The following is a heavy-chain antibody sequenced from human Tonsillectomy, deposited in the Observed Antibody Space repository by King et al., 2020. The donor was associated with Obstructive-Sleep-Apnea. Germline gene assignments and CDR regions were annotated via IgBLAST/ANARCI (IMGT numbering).Heavy chain of an antibody. J-gene: IGHJ2*01. CDR2: INTNTGNP. D-gene: IGHD4-17*01. CDR3: ARLTTMTPDWYFDL. Sequence: QLVQSGSELKKPGASVKVSCEASGYTFTNYAMNLVRQAPGQGVEWMGWINTNTGNPTYAQGFTGRFVFSVDTSVSTAYLQISSLKAEDTAVYYCARLTTMTPDWYFDLWGRGTLVTVSS. CDR1: GYTFTNYA. V-gene: IGHV7-4-1*02.